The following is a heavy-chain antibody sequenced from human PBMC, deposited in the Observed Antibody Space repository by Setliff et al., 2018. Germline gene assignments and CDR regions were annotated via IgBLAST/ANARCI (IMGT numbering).Heavy chain of an antibody. V-gene: IGHV3-72*01. D-gene: IGHD3-22*01. CDR2: IRNKDNSYTT. CDR1: GFTFSAHY. CDR3: IADYYDSSGYYSHAEYFQH. Sequence: PGGSLRLSCAASGFTFSAHYMDWLRQAPGKGLEWVGRIRNKDNSYTTEYAASVKGRFTISRDDSKNSLYLQMNSLKTEDTAVYYCIADYYDSSGYYSHAEYFQHWGQGTLVTVSS. J-gene: IGHJ1*01.